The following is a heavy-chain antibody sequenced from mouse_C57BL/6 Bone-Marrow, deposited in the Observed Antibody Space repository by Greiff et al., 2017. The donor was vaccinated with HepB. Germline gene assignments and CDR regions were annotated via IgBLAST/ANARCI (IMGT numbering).Heavy chain of an antibody. J-gene: IGHJ3*01. CDR1: GFNIKDYY. D-gene: IGHD1-1*01. Sequence: EVQLQQSGAELVKPGASVKLSCTASGFNIKDYYMHWVKQRTEQGLEWIGRIDPEDGETKYAPKFQGKATITADTSSNTAYMQLISLTSQDSAVYYCDRGDYYGSGWPWCAYWGQGTLVTVSA. CDR3: DRGDYYGSGWPWCAY. CDR2: IDPEDGET. V-gene: IGHV14-2*01.